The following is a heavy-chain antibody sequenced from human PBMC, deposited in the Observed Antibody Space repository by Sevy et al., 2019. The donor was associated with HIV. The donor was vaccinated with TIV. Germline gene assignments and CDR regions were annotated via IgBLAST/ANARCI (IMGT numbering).Heavy chain of an antibody. J-gene: IGHJ6*02. CDR2: ISGSGGNT. CDR3: AKDKGDSKIHYNYYGIDV. D-gene: IGHD2-21*02. CDR1: GFTFNNYA. V-gene: IGHV3-23*01. Sequence: GGSLRLSCLASGFTFNNYAMSWVRQAPGKGLEWVSLISGSGGNTYYAYSVKGRCSISRDNSKNTLYLQVNSLRAEDTAVYYCAKDKGDSKIHYNYYGIDVWGQGATVTVSS.